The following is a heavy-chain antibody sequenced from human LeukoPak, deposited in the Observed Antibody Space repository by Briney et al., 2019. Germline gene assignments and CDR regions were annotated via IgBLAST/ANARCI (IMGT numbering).Heavy chain of an antibody. Sequence: GGSLRLSCEASGFTFTTYSMTWVRKAPGKGLEWVSIISSGSSAIFSADALKGRFTISRDDAKNLLYLDMNSLRAEDTAVYYCARGHTAVTRHFDFWGQGTLVTVSS. J-gene: IGHJ4*02. CDR3: ARGHTAVTRHFDF. CDR1: GFTFTTYS. CDR2: ISSGSSAI. D-gene: IGHD4-17*01. V-gene: IGHV3-21*01.